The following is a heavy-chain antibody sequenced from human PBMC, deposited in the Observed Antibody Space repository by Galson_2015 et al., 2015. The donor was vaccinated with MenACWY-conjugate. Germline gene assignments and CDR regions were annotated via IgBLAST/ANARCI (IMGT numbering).Heavy chain of an antibody. V-gene: IGHV3-23*01. CDR1: GFHFSSYA. Sequence: SLRLSCAVSGFHFSSYAMTWVRQAPGKGLEWVSTISDSGRTTYYADAVQGRFTISRDNSNNKVFLQMNSLRAEDAAAYYCAKDLVKNYEMLTGYFSDWGQGALVTVSS. D-gene: IGHD3-9*01. J-gene: IGHJ4*02. CDR3: AKDLVKNYEMLTGYFSD. CDR2: ISDSGRTT.